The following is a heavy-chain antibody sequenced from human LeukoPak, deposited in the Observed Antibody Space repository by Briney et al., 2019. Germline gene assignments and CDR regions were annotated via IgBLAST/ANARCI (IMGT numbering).Heavy chain of an antibody. CDR2: MNPNSGNT. CDR3: ARGLARTSMVTRGGVRFDY. Sequence: GASVKVSCKGSGYSFTGYYIHWVRQATGQGLEWMGWMNPNSGNTGYAQKFQGRVTMTRNTSISTANMELSSLRSEDTAVYYCARGLARTSMVTRGGVRFDYWGQGTLVTVSS. D-gene: IGHD5-18*01. V-gene: IGHV1-8*02. CDR1: GYSFTGYY. J-gene: IGHJ4*02.